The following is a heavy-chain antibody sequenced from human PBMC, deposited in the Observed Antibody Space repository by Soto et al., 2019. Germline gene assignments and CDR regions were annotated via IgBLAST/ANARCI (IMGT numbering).Heavy chain of an antibody. V-gene: IGHV1-69*01. Sequence: QMHLVQSGAEVKKPGSSVKVSCKASGGSFTYTLSCVRQDPGQGLEWMGGVIPIFGTTNYAQKFQDRVTITADASTKTAYMELRTLRSQDTAVYYCARLHSHGTYGIEVWGQGTKVTVSS. J-gene: IGHJ3*01. CDR2: VIPIFGTT. D-gene: IGHD5-18*01. CDR3: ARLHSHGTYGIEV. CDR1: GGSFTYT.